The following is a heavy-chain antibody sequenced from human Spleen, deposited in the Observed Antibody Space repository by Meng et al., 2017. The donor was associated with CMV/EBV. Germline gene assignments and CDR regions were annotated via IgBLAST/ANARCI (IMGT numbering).Heavy chain of an antibody. J-gene: IGHJ4*02. V-gene: IGHV3-7*01. CDR2: IRQDGSER. CDR3: ARTQWHVGYFDY. D-gene: IGHD6-19*01. Sequence: GESLKISCEASGLRISNYWMSWVRQAPGKGLEWVANIRQDGSERYYVDSVKGRFTVSRDNAKNSVYLQMNSLRAEDTAVYYCARTQWHVGYFDYWGQGTLVTVSS. CDR1: GLRISNYW.